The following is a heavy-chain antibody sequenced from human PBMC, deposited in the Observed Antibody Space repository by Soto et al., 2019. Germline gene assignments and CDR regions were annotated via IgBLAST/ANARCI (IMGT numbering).Heavy chain of an antibody. J-gene: IGHJ4*02. CDR1: GYSFTSYW. CDR2: IDPSDSYT. Sequence: GESLKISCKGSGYSFTSYWISWVRQMPGKGLEWMGRIDPSDSYTNYSPSFQGHVTISADKSISTAYLQWSSLKASDTAMYYCASPRSGYCSSTSCSNFDYWGQGTLVTVSS. D-gene: IGHD2-2*01. V-gene: IGHV5-10-1*01. CDR3: ASPRSGYCSSTSCSNFDY.